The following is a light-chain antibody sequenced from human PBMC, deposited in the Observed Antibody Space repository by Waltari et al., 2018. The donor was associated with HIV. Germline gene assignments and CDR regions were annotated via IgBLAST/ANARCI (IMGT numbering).Light chain of an antibody. CDR3: QSADDSGREVV. Sequence: SYALTQPPPVSVSPGQTAGITCSGDVLSRQYTYWYRQKPGQAPVMVIYRDTERPSGITGRFSGSKGGRTGTLTSGGVQAEDEADYYCQSADDSGREVVVGGGTTLTVL. CDR1: VLSRQY. V-gene: IGLV3-25*03. CDR2: RDT. J-gene: IGLJ3*02.